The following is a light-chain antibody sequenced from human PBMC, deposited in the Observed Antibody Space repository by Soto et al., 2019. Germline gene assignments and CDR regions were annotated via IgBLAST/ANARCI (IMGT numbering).Light chain of an antibody. CDR3: QQSYTTPWT. J-gene: IGKJ1*01. CDR1: QSISSY. Sequence: DIQMTQSPSSLSASVGDRVTITCRASQSISSYLTWYQHQPGKAPTLLIYAASSLQSGVPSRFSGRGSGTDFTLTISSLEPEDFATYFCQQSYTTPWTFGQGTKVDIK. V-gene: IGKV1-39*01. CDR2: AAS.